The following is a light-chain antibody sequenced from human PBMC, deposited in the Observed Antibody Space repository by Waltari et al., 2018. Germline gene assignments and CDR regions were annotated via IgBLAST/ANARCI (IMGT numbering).Light chain of an antibody. V-gene: IGKV1-39*01. Sequence: DIQMTQSPSSQSASVGARVTITCRASQSITTFLNWYQQKPGKAPKLLIYGASSLQSGVPSRFSGSGSGTDFTLTISSLQVEDFATYSCQQSYSSPYTFG. CDR1: QSITTF. CDR2: GAS. J-gene: IGKJ2*01. CDR3: QQSYSSPYT.